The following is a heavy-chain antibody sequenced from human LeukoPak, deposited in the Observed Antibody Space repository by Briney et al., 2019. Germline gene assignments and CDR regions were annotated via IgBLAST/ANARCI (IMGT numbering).Heavy chain of an antibody. D-gene: IGHD6-13*01. CDR1: GFTFSSYG. V-gene: IGHV3-30*02. CDR3: AKDGSSIGEAGSIQWCDP. Sequence: GGSLRLSXAASGFTFSSYGMHWVRQAPGKGLAWVAFIRYDGSNKYYADSVKGRFNISRDNSKKTLYLQMNSLRAEDTAVYYCAKDGSSIGEAGSIQWCDPWGQGTLVTVSS. J-gene: IGHJ5*02. CDR2: IRYDGSNK.